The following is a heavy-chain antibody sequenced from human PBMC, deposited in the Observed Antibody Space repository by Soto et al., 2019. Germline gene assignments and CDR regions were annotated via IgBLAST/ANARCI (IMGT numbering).Heavy chain of an antibody. Sequence: EVQLLESGGGLVQPGGSLRLSCAASGFTFSSYAMSWVRQAPGKGLEWVSALSGSGGSTYYADSVKGRFTISRDNSKNTLYLQMNSLRAEDTAVYYCAKDKGSSGYYDYWGQGTLVTVSS. CDR2: LSGSGGST. J-gene: IGHJ4*02. V-gene: IGHV3-23*01. CDR1: GFTFSSYA. D-gene: IGHD3-22*01. CDR3: AKDKGSSGYYDY.